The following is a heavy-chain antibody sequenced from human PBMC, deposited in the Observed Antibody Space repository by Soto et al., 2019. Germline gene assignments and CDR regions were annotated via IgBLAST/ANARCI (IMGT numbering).Heavy chain of an antibody. CDR3: ARRSLGRRVGIAT. J-gene: IGHJ4*02. D-gene: IGHD6-13*01. V-gene: IGHV1-8*01. CDR1: GYTFTSYD. Sequence: ASVKVSCKSSGYTFTSYDINCVRQATGQGLEWMGWMNPNSGNTGYAQKFQGRVTMTRNTSISTAYMELSSLRSEDTAVYYCARRSLGRRVGIATWGQGTLVTVSS. CDR2: MNPNSGNT.